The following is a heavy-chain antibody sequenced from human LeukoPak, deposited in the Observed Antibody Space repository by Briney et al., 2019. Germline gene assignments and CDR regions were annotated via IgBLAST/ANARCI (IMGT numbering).Heavy chain of an antibody. CDR1: GGSISTTSYY. Sequence: SETLSLTCTVSGGSISTTSYYWGWIRQPPGKGLEWIGSIYYNGNTYYNPSLKSRVTISVDTSKNQFSLRLTSVTAADTAVYYCARTMFYYDSSSPVGYWGQGTLVTVSS. V-gene: IGHV4-39*07. CDR2: IYYNGNT. D-gene: IGHD3-22*01. CDR3: ARTMFYYDSSSPVGY. J-gene: IGHJ4*02.